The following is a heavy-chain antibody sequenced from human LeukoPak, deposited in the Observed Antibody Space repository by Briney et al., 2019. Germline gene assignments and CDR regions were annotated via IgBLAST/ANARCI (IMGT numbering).Heavy chain of an antibody. D-gene: IGHD6-13*01. J-gene: IGHJ3*02. CDR3: ALGWGSSWHVAFDI. CDR1: GFTFSSYG. V-gene: IGHV3-30*02. CDR2: IRYDGSNK. Sequence: GGTLRLSCAASGFTFSSYGMSWVRQAPGKGLEWVAFIRYDGSNKYYADSVKGRFTISRDNSKNTLYLQMNSLRAEDTAVYYCALGWGSSWHVAFDIWGQGTMVTVSS.